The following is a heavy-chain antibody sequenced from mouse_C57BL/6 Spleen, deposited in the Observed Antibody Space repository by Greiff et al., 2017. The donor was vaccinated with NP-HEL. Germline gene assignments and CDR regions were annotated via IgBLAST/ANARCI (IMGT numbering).Heavy chain of an antibody. Sequence: LQQPGTELVKPGASVKLSCKASGYTFTSYWMHWVKQRPGQGLAWIGNINPRTGGSTYNEKFKSKATLTVDQSSSTAYMQLSSLTSEDSAVYYCARSYYGSCSWFAYWGQGTLVTVSA. V-gene: IGHV1-53*01. CDR2: INPRTGGS. D-gene: IGHD1-1*01. J-gene: IGHJ3*01. CDR1: GYTFTSYW. CDR3: ARSYYGSCSWFAY.